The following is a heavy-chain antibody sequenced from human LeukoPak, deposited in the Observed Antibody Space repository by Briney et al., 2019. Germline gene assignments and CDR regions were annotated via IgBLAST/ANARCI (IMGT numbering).Heavy chain of an antibody. CDR2: IYYSGST. D-gene: IGHD4-23*01. CDR1: GGSINNKNYY. J-gene: IGHJ5*02. V-gene: IGHV4-39*02. Sequence: SETLSLTCTVSGGSINNKNYYWGWIRQPPGKGLEWIGSIYYSGSTYYNPSLKSRVTISIDMSKNFFSLKLSSVTAADTALYYCARLESLHGGKVIDPWGQGTLVTVSS. CDR3: ARLESLHGGKVIDP.